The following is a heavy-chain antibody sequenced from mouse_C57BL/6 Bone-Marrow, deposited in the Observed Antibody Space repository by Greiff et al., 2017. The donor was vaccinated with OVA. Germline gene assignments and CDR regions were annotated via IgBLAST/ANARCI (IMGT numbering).Heavy chain of an antibody. V-gene: IGHV1-82*01. D-gene: IGHD2-3*01. Sequence: VQLQQSGPELVKPGASVKISCKASGYAFSSSWMNWVKQRPGKGLEWIGRIYPGDGDTNYIGKFKGKATLTADKSSSTAYLQLSSLAAEDSTVYFCARHEDGYYASYFDYWGQGTTLTVSS. CDR1: GYAFSSSW. J-gene: IGHJ2*01. CDR3: ARHEDGYYASYFDY. CDR2: IYPGDGDT.